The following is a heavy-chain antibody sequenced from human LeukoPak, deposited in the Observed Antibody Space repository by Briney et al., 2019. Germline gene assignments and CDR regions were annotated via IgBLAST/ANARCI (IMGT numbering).Heavy chain of an antibody. CDR1: GGSFSGYY. D-gene: IGHD6-19*01. CDR3: ARGVQARAVGHFDY. V-gene: IGHV4-34*01. CDR2: INHSGST. J-gene: IGHJ4*02. Sequence: PSETLSLTCAVYGGSFSGYYWSWIRQPPGKGLEWIGEINHSGSTNYNPSLKSRVTTSVDTSKNQFSLKLSSVTAADTAVYYCARGVQARAVGHFDYWGQGTLVTVSS.